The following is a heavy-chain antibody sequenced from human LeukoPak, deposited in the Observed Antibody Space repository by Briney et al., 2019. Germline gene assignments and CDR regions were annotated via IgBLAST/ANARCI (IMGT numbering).Heavy chain of an antibody. CDR3: ARVYSTIFGVVRNWFDP. Sequence: PGGSLRLSCAASGFTFSSYSMNWVRQAPGKGLEWVSFISSSSSYIYYADSVKGRFTISRDNAKNSLYLQMNSLRAEDTAVYYCARVYSTIFGVVRNWFDPWGQGTLVTVSS. CDR2: ISSSSSYI. J-gene: IGHJ5*02. V-gene: IGHV3-21*01. D-gene: IGHD3-3*01. CDR1: GFTFSSYS.